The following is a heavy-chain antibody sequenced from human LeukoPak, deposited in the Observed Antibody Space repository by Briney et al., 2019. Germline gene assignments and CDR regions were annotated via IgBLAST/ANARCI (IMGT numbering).Heavy chain of an antibody. CDR1: AGSFSGYY. CDR2: INHSGST. Sequence: PSETLSLTCAVYAGSFSGYYWSWIRQPPGKGLEWIGEINHSGSTNYNPSLKSRVTISVDTSKNQFSLKLSSVTAADTAVYYCARGRGDGYLFDYWGQGTLVTVSS. J-gene: IGHJ4*02. V-gene: IGHV4-34*01. D-gene: IGHD5-24*01. CDR3: ARGRGDGYLFDY.